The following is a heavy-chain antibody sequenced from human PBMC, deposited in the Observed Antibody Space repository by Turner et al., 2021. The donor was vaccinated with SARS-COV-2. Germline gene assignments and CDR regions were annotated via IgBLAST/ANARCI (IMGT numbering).Heavy chain of an antibody. D-gene: IGHD2-15*01. CDR1: GCTFISYG. V-gene: IGHV3-30*18. CDR3: EKQCGPYCSGGSCYGGIFDY. CDR2: TSYEGSDK. J-gene: IGHJ4*02. Sequence: QVQLVNPGGGVDQPARSLRLSCAAAGCTFISYGMHWVRQAPGKGLEWVAVTSYEGSDKNSADSVTGRFTIARGNSENTLYLQVNSRRAGDTAVNYCEKQCGPYCSGGSCYGGIFDYWGQGTLVTVSS.